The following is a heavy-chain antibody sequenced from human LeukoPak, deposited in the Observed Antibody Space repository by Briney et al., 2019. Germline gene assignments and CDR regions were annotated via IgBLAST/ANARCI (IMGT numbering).Heavy chain of an antibody. CDR2: ISSSSSYI. D-gene: IGHD3-22*01. V-gene: IGHV3-21*01. CDR3: ARGYYDSSGYYLRWFDP. CDR1: GFTFSSYS. J-gene: IGHJ5*02. Sequence: GGSLRLSCAASGFTFSSYSMNWVRQAPRKGLEWVSSISSSSSYIYYADSVKGRFTISRDSAKNSLYLQMNSLRAEDTAVYYCARGYYDSSGYYLRWFDPWGQGTLVTVSS.